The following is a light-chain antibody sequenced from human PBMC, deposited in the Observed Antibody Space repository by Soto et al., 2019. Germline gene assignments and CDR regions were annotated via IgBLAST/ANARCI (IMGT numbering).Light chain of an antibody. CDR2: DAS. Sequence: DIQMTQSPSSLSASVGDRVTITCRASQSISTWLAWYQQKPGKAPKLLIYDASSLDSGVPSRFSGSGSGTEFTLTISSLQSEDFAVYYCQQYNSWPPITFGQGTRLEIK. CDR3: QQYNSWPPIT. CDR1: QSISTW. V-gene: IGKV1-5*01. J-gene: IGKJ5*01.